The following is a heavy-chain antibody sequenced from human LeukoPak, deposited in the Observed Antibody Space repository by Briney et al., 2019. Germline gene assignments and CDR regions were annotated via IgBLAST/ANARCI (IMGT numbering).Heavy chain of an antibody. Sequence: SETLSLTCTVSGGSISSCYWSWIRQPPGKGLEWIGYIYYSGSTNYNPSLKSRVTISVDTSKNQFSLKLSSVTAADTAVYYCARDRGYYDSSGYGYWGQGTLVTVSS. CDR1: GGSISSCY. CDR2: IYYSGST. D-gene: IGHD3-22*01. CDR3: ARDRGYYDSSGYGY. J-gene: IGHJ4*02. V-gene: IGHV4-59*01.